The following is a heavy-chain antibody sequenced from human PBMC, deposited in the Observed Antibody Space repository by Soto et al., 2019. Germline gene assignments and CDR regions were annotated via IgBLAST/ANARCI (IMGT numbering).Heavy chain of an antibody. D-gene: IGHD2-2*02. V-gene: IGHV1-3*01. J-gene: IGHJ4*02. Sequence: SVKVSCKAAGYTFTSYAMHWVRQTPGQRLEWMGWINAGNGNTKYSQKFQGRVTITRDTSASTAYMELSSLRSEDTAVYYCASSYTVPSAIAYWGQGTLVTVSS. CDR2: INAGNGNT. CDR1: GYTFTSYA. CDR3: ASSYTVPSAIAY.